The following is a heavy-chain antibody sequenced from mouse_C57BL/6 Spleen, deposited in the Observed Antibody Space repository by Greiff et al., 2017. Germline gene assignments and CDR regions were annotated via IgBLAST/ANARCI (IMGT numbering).Heavy chain of an antibody. Sequence: QVQLQQPGAELVMPGASVKLSCKASGYTFTSYWMHWVKQRPGQGLEWIGEIDPSDSYTNYNQKFKGKSTLTVDKSYSTAYMPLSSLSSEDSAVYRCAVITTDYFDYWGQGTTLTVSS. CDR2: IDPSDSYT. CDR3: AVITTDYFDY. V-gene: IGHV1-69*01. D-gene: IGHD1-1*01. J-gene: IGHJ2*01. CDR1: GYTFTSYW.